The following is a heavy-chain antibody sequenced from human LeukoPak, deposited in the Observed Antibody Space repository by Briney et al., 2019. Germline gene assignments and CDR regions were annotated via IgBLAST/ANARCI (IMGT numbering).Heavy chain of an antibody. CDR2: ISSSSDYK. D-gene: IGHD2-2*01. Sequence: GGSLRLSCAASGFTFSNYRMNWVRQAPGKGLEWVSSISSSSDYKYYADSVKGRFTISRDNAKNSLFLQMNSLRAEDTAVYYCARGGAMPDCWGQGTLVTVSS. J-gene: IGHJ4*02. CDR1: GFTFSNYR. V-gene: IGHV3-21*04. CDR3: ARGGAMPDC.